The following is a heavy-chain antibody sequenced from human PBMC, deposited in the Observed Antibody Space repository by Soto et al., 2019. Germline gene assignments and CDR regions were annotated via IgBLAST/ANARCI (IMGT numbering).Heavy chain of an antibody. CDR1: GGSISSSSYY. CDR3: ATSLSSSWPPY. Sequence: PSETLSLTCTVSGGSISSSSYYWGWIRQPPGKGLEWIGSIYYSGSTYYNPSLKSRVTISVDTSKNQFSLKLSSVTAADTAVYYCATSLSSSWPPYWGQGTLVTVSS. D-gene: IGHD6-13*01. J-gene: IGHJ4*02. V-gene: IGHV4-39*01. CDR2: IYYSGST.